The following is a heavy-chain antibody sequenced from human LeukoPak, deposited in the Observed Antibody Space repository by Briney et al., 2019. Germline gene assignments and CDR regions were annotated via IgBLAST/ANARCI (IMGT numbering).Heavy chain of an antibody. CDR2: IRYDGSKK. CDR1: GFTFSSYA. CDR3: ARTGDIERFDY. J-gene: IGHJ4*02. Sequence: PGGSLRLSCAASGFTFSSYAMSWVRQAPGKGLEWVALIRYDGSKKDYADSVKGRFTISRDNSKNTLHLQMNSLRAEDTAVYYCARTGDIERFDYWGQGTLVTVSS. D-gene: IGHD5-12*01. V-gene: IGHV3-33*08.